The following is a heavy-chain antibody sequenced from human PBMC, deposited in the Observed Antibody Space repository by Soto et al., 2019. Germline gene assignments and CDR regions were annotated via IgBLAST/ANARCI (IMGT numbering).Heavy chain of an antibody. J-gene: IGHJ4*02. D-gene: IGHD4-17*01. CDR3: ANTYGAVDY. V-gene: IGHV3-30*18. CDR1: GFTFSSYG. CDR2: ISYDGSNK. Sequence: SLRLSCAASGFTFSSYGMHWVRQAPGKGLEWVAVISYDGSNKYYADSVKGRFTISRDNSKNTLYLQMNSLRAEDTAVYYCANTYGAVDYWGQGTLVTVSS.